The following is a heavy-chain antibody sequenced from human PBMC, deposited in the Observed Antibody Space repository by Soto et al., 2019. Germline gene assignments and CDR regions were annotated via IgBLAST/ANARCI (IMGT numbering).Heavy chain of an antibody. CDR1: GFTFSNSA. J-gene: IGHJ6*02. CDR2: ISYDGKKK. Sequence: QVQLVESGGGVVQPGRSLRLSCAASGFTFSNSAMHWVRQAPGKGLEWVAVISYDGKKKFYADSVMGRFTISRDNSKNTLYLQVDSLRAEDTAVYYCARRKGFGQSPKGVDVWAQGTTVTASS. D-gene: IGHD3-10*01. CDR3: ARRKGFGQSPKGVDV. V-gene: IGHV3-30*04.